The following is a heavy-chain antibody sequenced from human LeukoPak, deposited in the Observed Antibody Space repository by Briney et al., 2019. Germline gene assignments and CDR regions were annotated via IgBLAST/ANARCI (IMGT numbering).Heavy chain of an antibody. CDR3: ARGRLYYYYYYMDV. D-gene: IGHD6-19*01. J-gene: IGHJ6*03. CDR2: INHSGST. V-gene: IGHV4-34*01. Sequence: GSLRLSCAASGFTFSSYSMNWVRQAPGKGLEWIGEINHSGSTNYNPSLKSRVTISVDTSKNQFSLKLSSVTAADTAVYYCARGRLYYYYYYMDVWGKGTTVTVSS. CDR1: GFTFSSYS.